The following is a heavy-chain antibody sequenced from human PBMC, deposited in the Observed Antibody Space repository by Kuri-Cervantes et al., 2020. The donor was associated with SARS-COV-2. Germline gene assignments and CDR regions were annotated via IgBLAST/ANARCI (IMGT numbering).Heavy chain of an antibody. Sequence: LSLTCAASGFTFNDYYKSWIRQAPGKGLEWVSYISSSSSYTNYADSVKGRFTISRDNAKNSLYLQMNSLRAEDTAVYYCARDLNGGSDYWGQGTLVTVSS. CDR3: ARDLNGGSDY. D-gene: IGHD3-10*01. CDR1: GFTFNDYY. V-gene: IGHV3-11*05. J-gene: IGHJ4*02. CDR2: ISSSSSYT.